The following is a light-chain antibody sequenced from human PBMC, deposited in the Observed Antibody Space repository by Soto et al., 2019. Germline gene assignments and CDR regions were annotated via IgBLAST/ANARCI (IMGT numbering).Light chain of an antibody. V-gene: IGKV3-20*01. CDR2: GAS. CDR3: QQYGNSPIT. Sequence: EIVLTQSPGTLSFSPGEGVTLSCRASQSISRNHLAWYQQKPGQAPRLLIYGASTRATGFPDRFSGSGSGTDFTLTISRLEPEDFAVYYCQQYGNSPITFGQGTRLEIK. J-gene: IGKJ5*01. CDR1: QSISRNH.